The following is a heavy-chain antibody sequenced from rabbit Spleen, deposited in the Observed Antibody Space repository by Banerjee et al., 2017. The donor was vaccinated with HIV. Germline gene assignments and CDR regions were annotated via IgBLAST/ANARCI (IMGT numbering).Heavy chain of an antibody. CDR3: ARDTSSSFSSYGMDL. CDR1: GVSFSAHSY. CDR2: IDTGSSGFT. V-gene: IGHV1S40*01. Sequence: QSLEESGGDLVKPGASLTLTCTASGVSFSAHSYMCWVRQAPGKGLEWIACIDTGSSGFTYFASWAKGRFTISKTSSTTVTLQMTSLTAADTATYFCARDTSSSFSSYGMDLWGLGTLVTVS. D-gene: IGHD1-1*01. J-gene: IGHJ6*01.